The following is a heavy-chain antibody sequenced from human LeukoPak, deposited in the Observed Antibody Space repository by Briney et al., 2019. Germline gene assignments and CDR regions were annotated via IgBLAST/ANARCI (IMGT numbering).Heavy chain of an antibody. CDR2: INSDGSST. D-gene: IGHD6-19*01. V-gene: IGHV3-74*01. J-gene: IGHJ4*02. CDR3: ARYSSGWTVFDY. Sequence: GGSLRLSCAASGFTFSSYEMNWVRQAPGKGLVWVSRINSDGSSTSYADSVKGRFTISRDNAKNTLYLQMNSLRAEDTAVYYCARYSSGWTVFDYWGQGTLVTVSS. CDR1: GFTFSSYE.